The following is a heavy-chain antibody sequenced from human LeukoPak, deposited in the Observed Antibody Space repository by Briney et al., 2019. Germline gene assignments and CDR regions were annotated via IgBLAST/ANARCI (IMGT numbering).Heavy chain of an antibody. Sequence: ASVKVSCKASGYTFTSYDINWVRQATGQGLEWMGWMNPNSGNTGYAQKFQGRVTMTRNTSISTAYMELRSLRSDDTAVYYCARGSSSSRGDYWGQGTLVTVSS. V-gene: IGHV1-8*01. CDR1: GYTFTSYD. CDR3: ARGSSSSRGDY. J-gene: IGHJ4*02. CDR2: MNPNSGNT. D-gene: IGHD6-13*01.